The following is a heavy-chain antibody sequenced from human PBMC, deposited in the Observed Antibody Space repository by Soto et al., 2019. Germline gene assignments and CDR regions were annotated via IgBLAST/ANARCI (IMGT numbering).Heavy chain of an antibody. CDR2: IYYRGST. CDR1: GGSINSGNSY. Sequence: QVQLQESGPGLVKPSQTLSLTCTVSGGSINSGNSYWSWIRQPPGKGLEWIGFIYYRGSTYYNPTRPSRVAMSIDTSKNQFSLKLSSVTAADTAVYYCASEMIDSSGYYFDYWGQGTLATVSS. CDR3: ASEMIDSSGYYFDY. J-gene: IGHJ4*02. D-gene: IGHD3-22*01. V-gene: IGHV4-30-4*01.